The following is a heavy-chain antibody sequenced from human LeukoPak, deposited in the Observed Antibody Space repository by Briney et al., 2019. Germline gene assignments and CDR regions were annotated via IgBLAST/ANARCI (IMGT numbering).Heavy chain of an antibody. CDR1: GGSINDFY. D-gene: IGHD3-10*01. CDR3: AGLYYAGSGTNDY. Sequence: SETLSLTCTVPGGSINDFYWSWIRQPPGKGLEWIGYIHYIGSTTFNPSLQSRVTISLDTSKNQFSLKLNSVTAADTAVYYCAGLYYAGSGTNDYWGQGILVTVSS. CDR2: IHYIGST. J-gene: IGHJ4*02. V-gene: IGHV4-59*08.